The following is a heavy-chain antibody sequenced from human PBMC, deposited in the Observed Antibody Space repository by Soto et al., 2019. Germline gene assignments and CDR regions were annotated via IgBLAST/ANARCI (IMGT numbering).Heavy chain of an antibody. J-gene: IGHJ6*03. V-gene: IGHV6-1*01. CDR3: ARDRQQLVGYYYYYMDV. Sequence: SQTLSLTCAISGEGVSSNSAAWNWIRQSPSRGLEWLGRTYYRSKWYNDYAVSVKSRITINPDTSKNQFSLQLNSVTPEDTAVYYCARDRQQLVGYYYYYMDVWGKGTTVTVSS. CDR1: GEGVSSNSAA. CDR2: TYYRSKWYN. D-gene: IGHD6-13*01.